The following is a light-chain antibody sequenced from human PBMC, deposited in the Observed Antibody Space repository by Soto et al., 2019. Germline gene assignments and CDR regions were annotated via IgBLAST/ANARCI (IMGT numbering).Light chain of an antibody. CDR3: QSYDSSLGYV. CDR2: GNS. Sequence: QTVVTQPPSVSGAPAQRVTISCTGSSSNIGSGYDVHWYQQLPGTAPKLLTSGNSNRPSGVPDRFSGSKSGTSASLAITGLQDEDEADYYCQSYDSSLGYVFGTGTKVTVL. CDR1: SSNIGSGYD. V-gene: IGLV1-40*01. J-gene: IGLJ1*01.